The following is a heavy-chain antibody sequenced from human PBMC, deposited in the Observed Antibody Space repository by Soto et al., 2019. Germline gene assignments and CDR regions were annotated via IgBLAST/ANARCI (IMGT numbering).Heavy chain of an antibody. CDR2: IIPALGTA. J-gene: IGHJ2*01. CDR3: ARPDFGDYWYFDL. D-gene: IGHD4-17*01. V-gene: IGHV1-69*08. Sequence: QDQLVQSGAEVKKPGSSVKVSCKASGGTFSSHTFSWVRQAPGQGLEWMGRIIPALGTATYAQKFQGRVTITADESATTVYMELNSLSSDDTAVYYCARPDFGDYWYFDLWGRGTLVTVSS. CDR1: GGTFSSHT.